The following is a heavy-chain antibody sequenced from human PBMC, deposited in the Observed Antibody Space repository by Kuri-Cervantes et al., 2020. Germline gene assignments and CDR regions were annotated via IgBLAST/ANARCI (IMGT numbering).Heavy chain of an antibody. CDR3: ARDQRRHSSGWYGDNWFDP. Sequence: GESLKISCAASGFTFSSYSMNWVRQTPGKGLEWVSSISSDGNSIYQPESLKGRFTISRDNAKNSLYLQMNSLRAEDTAVYYCARDQRRHSSGWYGDNWFDPWGQGTLVTVSS. J-gene: IGHJ5*02. D-gene: IGHD6-19*01. CDR1: GFTFSSYS. V-gene: IGHV3-21*01. CDR2: ISSDGNSI.